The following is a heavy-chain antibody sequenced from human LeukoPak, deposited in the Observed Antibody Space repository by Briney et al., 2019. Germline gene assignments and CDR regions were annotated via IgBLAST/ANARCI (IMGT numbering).Heavy chain of an antibody. CDR2: ISGTGRNT. Sequence: GGSLRLSCAASGFPFSTYAMSWLRQAPGKGLEWISAISGTGRNTYYADSVKGRFTISRDNSKDTLYLQINRLRAEDTAVYYCAKDPHKTGWNDFDYWGQGTLVTVSS. CDR3: AKDPHKTGWNDFDY. CDR1: GFPFSTYA. J-gene: IGHJ4*02. V-gene: IGHV3-23*01. D-gene: IGHD1-1*01.